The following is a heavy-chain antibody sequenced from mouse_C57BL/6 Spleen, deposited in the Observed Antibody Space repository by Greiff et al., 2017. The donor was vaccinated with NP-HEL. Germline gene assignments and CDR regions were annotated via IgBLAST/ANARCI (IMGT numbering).Heavy chain of an antibody. CDR1: GFNITDYY. J-gene: IGHJ4*01. CDR2: IDPEDGET. CDR3: ARSDGTTVVRAMDD. D-gene: IGHD1-1*01. Sequence: EVQLVESGAELVKPGASVKLSCTASGFNITDYYMHWVKQRPEQGLEWIGRIDPEDGETKYAPKFQGKATLTADTSSNTAYLQLSSLTSEDTAVYYCARSDGTTVVRAMDDWGQGTSVTVSS. V-gene: IGHV14-2*01.